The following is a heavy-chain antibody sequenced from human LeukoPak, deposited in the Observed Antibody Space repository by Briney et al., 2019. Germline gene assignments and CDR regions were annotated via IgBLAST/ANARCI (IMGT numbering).Heavy chain of an antibody. CDR1: GGTFSSYA. D-gene: IGHD6-19*01. Sequence: SVKVSCKASGGTFSSYAISWVRQAPGQGLEWMGGIIPIFGTANYAQKFQGRVTVTADESTSTAYMELSSLRSEDTAVYYCAREGSGWTSGYFDYWGQGTLVTVSS. J-gene: IGHJ4*02. CDR2: IIPIFGTA. V-gene: IGHV1-69*13. CDR3: AREGSGWTSGYFDY.